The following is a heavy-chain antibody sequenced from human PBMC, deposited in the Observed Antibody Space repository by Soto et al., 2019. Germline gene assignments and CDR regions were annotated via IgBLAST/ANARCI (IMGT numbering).Heavy chain of an antibody. CDR3: ARGASSVTTFYFDL. CDR1: GYTFTSYA. CDR2: INPGNGNT. D-gene: IGHD4-17*01. J-gene: IGHJ2*01. Sequence: QVQVVQSGAEVKKPGASVKVSCKASGYTFTSYAMHWVRQAPGQRLEWMGWINPGNGNTKNSQKFQGRVTITRHTFASTAYMELSSLRSEDTAVYYCARGASSVTTFYFDLWGRGTLVTVSS. V-gene: IGHV1-3*01.